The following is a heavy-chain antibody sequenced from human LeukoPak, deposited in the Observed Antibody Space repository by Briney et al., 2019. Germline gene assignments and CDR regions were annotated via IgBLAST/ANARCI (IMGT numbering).Heavy chain of an antibody. CDR1: GEYFSGYY. J-gene: IGHJ4*02. V-gene: IGHV4-34*01. Sequence: PSETLSLTCAVYGEYFSGYYWSWIRQPPGKGLEWIGEINHSGSTNYNPSLERRVIIPVDTSKNQFSLKLSSVTAADTAVYYCARGKYDSGGYYLDYWGQGTLVTVSS. D-gene: IGHD3-22*01. CDR3: ARGKYDSGGYYLDY. CDR2: INHSGST.